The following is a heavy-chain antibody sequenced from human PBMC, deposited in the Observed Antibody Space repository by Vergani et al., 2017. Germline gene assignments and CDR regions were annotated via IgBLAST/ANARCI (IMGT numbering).Heavy chain of an antibody. D-gene: IGHD1-1*01. V-gene: IGHV2-5*02. CDR2: IYWDDAK. Sequence: QITLKESGPTLVKPTQTLTLTCTFSGFSLSTSGVGVGWIRQPPGKALEWLALIYWDDAKRYSPSLKSRLTITKDTATNQVGLTMTNMDPVDTATYYCEHRPSTYSRNDRGWFDPWGQGTLVTVSS. CDR1: GFSLSTSGVG. J-gene: IGHJ5*02. CDR3: EHRPSTYSRNDRGWFDP.